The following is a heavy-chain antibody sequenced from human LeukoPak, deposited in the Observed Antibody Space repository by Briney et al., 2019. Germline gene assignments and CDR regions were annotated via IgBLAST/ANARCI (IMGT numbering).Heavy chain of an antibody. CDR3: ARDRVVAPYYFDY. V-gene: IGHV3-21*01. D-gene: IGHD5-12*01. CDR2: ISSSSSYI. CDR1: GFTFRSYT. Sequence: GGSLRLSCAASGFTFRSYTMNWVRQAPGKGLEWVSSISSSSSYIYYADSMKGRFTISRDNAKNSLYLQMNSLRAEDTAVYYCARDRVVAPYYFDYCGQGTLVTVSS. J-gene: IGHJ4*02.